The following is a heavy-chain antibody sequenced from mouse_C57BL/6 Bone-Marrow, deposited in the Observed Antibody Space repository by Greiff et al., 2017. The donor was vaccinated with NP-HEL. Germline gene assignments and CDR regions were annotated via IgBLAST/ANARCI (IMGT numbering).Heavy chain of an antibody. J-gene: IGHJ3*01. CDR2: ISDGGSYT. CDR3: ARDHPHYSNFLS. V-gene: IGHV5-4*01. Sequence: EVMLVESGGGLVKPGGSLKLSCAASGFTFSSYAMSWVRQTPEKRLEWVATISDGGSYTYYPDNVKGRFTISRDNAKNNLYLQMSHLKSEDTAMYYCARDHPHYSNFLSWGQGTLVTVSA. D-gene: IGHD2-5*01. CDR1: GFTFSSYA.